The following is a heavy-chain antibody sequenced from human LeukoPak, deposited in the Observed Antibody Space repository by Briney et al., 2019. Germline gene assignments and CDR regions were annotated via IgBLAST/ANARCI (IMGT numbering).Heavy chain of an antibody. CDR3: ARSGGYDSGWSFQH. CDR2: VYYSETT. CDR1: GGSISRYY. Sequence: PSETLSLTCIVSGGSISRYYWSWIRQPPGKGLEWIGYVYYSETTNYNPSLKSRVTISVDTSKNQFSLKLSSVTAADTAVYYCARSGGYDSGWSFQHWGQGTLVTVSS. V-gene: IGHV4-59*08. J-gene: IGHJ1*01. D-gene: IGHD5-12*01.